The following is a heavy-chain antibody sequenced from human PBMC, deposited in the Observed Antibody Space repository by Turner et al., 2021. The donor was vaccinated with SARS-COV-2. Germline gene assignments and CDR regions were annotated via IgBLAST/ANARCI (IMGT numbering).Heavy chain of an antibody. J-gene: IGHJ3*02. CDR2: ISPNSGGT. D-gene: IGHD3-22*01. CDR3: ARVAFDISPDAFDI. CDR1: GYTFTDYY. Sequence: QVQLVQSGAELKKPGASVKVSCTTSGYTFTDYYIHWVRQAPGKGLEWIGWISPNSGGTHYARKVQGWVTMTRDTSVSVVYLELSRLKSDDTAVYYCARVAFDISPDAFDIWGQGTMVTVSS. V-gene: IGHV1-2*04.